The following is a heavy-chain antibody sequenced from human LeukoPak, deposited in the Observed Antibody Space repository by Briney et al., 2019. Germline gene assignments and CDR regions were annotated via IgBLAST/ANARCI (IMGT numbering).Heavy chain of an antibody. V-gene: IGHV3-21*01. CDR2: ISSSSSYI. D-gene: IGHD4-17*01. CDR3: AKDYGDYNFDY. CDR1: GFTFSSYS. Sequence: GGSLRLSCAASGFTFSSYSMNWVRQAPGKGLEWVSSISSSSSYIYYADSVKGRFTISRDDSKNTLYLQMNGLRVEDTAVYYCAKDYGDYNFDYWGHGSLVAVSS. J-gene: IGHJ4*01.